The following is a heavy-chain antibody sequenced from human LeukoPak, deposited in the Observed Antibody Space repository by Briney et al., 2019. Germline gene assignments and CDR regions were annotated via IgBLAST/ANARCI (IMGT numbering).Heavy chain of an antibody. CDR2: ICYDGSNK. V-gene: IGHV3-33*01. D-gene: IGHD6-13*01. CDR3: AREPCSLYAFDI. CDR1: GFTFSSYG. J-gene: IGHJ3*02. Sequence: GVSLRLSCAASGFTFSSYGMHWVRQAPGQGREGVAVICYDGSNKYYADSVKGRFTISRDNSKNTLYLQMSSLRAEDTAVYYCAREPCSLYAFDIWGQGTMVTVSS.